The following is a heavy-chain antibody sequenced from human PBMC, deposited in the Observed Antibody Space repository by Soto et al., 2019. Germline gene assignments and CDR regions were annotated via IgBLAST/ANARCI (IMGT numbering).Heavy chain of an antibody. CDR3: RVGVAD. CDR1: GCNFSAYG. D-gene: IGHD1-26*01. Sequence: GGPLRLSCAASGCNFSAYGMHWVRQAPGTGLELVALLSFDASKKYYADSVKGRFTISRDTSRNTLYLQMNSLRVEDTAVYYCRVGVADWGQGTLVTVSS. V-gene: IGHV3-30*03. J-gene: IGHJ4*02. CDR2: LSFDASKK.